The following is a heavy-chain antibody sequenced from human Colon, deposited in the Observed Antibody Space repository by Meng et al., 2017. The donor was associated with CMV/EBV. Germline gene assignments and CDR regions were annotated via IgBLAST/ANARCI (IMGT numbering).Heavy chain of an antibody. J-gene: IGHJ4*02. CDR3: ARHSLTILTD. V-gene: IGHV2-5*02. CDR1: WFSFTTTGAG. Sequence: IPLKGSGPALGKPTHTLPLTCPFSWFSFTTTGAGVAWVRQPPGKAPELLALIHWDDDKRYSPSLKNRLNITKDTSKNQVVLSMTDLDPADTGTFYCARHSLTILTDWGQGALVTVSS. CDR2: IHWDDDK. D-gene: IGHD2-8*02.